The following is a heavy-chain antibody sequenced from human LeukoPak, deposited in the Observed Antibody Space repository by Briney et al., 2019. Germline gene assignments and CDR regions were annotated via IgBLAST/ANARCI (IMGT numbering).Heavy chain of an antibody. CDR3: ARSGSSGWYRYYFDY. Sequence: SETLSLTCAVYGGSFSGYYWSWIRQPPGKGLEWIGEINHSGSTNYNPSLKSRVTISVDTSKNQFSLKLSSVTAADTAVYYCARSGSSGWYRYYFDYWGQGTLVTVS. CDR1: GGSFSGYY. CDR2: INHSGST. J-gene: IGHJ4*02. V-gene: IGHV4-34*01. D-gene: IGHD6-19*01.